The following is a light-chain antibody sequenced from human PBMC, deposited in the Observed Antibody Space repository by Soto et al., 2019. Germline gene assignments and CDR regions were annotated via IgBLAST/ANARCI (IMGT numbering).Light chain of an antibody. CDR1: QRVGGNY. Sequence: EIVLTQSPDTLSLSPGERATLSCRASQRVGGNYLAWLQQKPGQAPRLIIYGASSRATGIPRRFSGSGSGKDFTLTINSLEPEDLSVSYCQHYVDSPWAFGQGTKV. CDR3: QHYVDSPWA. V-gene: IGKV3-20*01. J-gene: IGKJ1*01. CDR2: GAS.